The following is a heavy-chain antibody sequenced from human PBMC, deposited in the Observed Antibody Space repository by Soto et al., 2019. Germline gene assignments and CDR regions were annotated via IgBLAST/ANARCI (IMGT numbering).Heavy chain of an antibody. CDR3: ARDGSSGWTYLDYYYMDV. V-gene: IGHV3-23*01. J-gene: IGHJ6*03. CDR2: ISGSGGST. D-gene: IGHD6-19*01. CDR1: GFTFSSYA. Sequence: GGSLRLSCAASGFTFSSYAMSWVRQAPGKGLEWVSAISGSGGSTYYADSVKGRFTISRDNAKNSLFLQRKSLRAEDTAVYYCARDGSSGWTYLDYYYMDVWGKGTTVTVSS.